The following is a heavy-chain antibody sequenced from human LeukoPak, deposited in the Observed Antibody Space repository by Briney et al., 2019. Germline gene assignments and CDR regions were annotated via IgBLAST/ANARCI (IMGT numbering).Heavy chain of an antibody. CDR3: ARDFSRYCSSSSCANWFDP. V-gene: IGHV3-48*02. CDR2: ISSSSSTI. D-gene: IGHD2-2*01. CDR1: GFTFSDYS. Sequence: QTGGSLRLSCAASGFTFSDYSMNWVRQAPGKGLEWVSYISSSSSTIYYTDSVKGRFTISRDNGKNSLYLQTNSLRDEDTAVYYCARDFSRYCSSSSCANWFDPWGQGTLVTVSS. J-gene: IGHJ5*02.